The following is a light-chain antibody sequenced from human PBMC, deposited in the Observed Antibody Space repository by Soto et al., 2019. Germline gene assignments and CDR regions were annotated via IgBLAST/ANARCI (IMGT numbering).Light chain of an antibody. CDR3: SSYTTSSPYV. J-gene: IGLJ1*01. CDR2: EVS. Sequence: QSALTQPGSVSGSPGQSVTISCTGTSNDVGGYNYVSWYQQHPGKAPKLVIYEVSHRPSGISGRFSGSKSGNTASLTISGLQVDDEADYFCSSYTTSSPYVFGAGTKLTVL. CDR1: SNDVGGYNY. V-gene: IGLV2-14*01.